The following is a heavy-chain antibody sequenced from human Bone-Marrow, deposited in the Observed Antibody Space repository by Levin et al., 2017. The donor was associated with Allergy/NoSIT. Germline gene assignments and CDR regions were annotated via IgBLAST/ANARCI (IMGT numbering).Heavy chain of an antibody. V-gene: IGHV4-39*01. CDR1: GGSISSNTYY. J-gene: IGHJ4*02. Sequence: SQTLSLTCTVSGGSISSNTYYWGWVRQTPGKGLEWIGTIYYTGSTYDNPSLQSRVTTSVDTSKNQFSLKLSFVTAADTAVYYCARQKSRVEYYFDYWGQGTLVTVSS. CDR2: IYYTGST. CDR3: ARQKSRVEYYFDY.